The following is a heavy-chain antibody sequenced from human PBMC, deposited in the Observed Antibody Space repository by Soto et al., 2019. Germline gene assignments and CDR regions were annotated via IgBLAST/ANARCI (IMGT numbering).Heavy chain of an antibody. CDR1: GYTFTGYY. CDR2: INPNSGGT. V-gene: IGHV1-2*04. J-gene: IGHJ5*02. CDR3: ARAGCSSTSCYASNWFDP. Sequence: ASVKVSCKASGYTFTGYYMHWVRQAPGQGLEWMGWINPNSGGTNYAQKFQGWVTMTRDTSISTAYMELSRLRSDDTAVYYCARAGCSSTSCYASNWFDPWGQGTLVTVS. D-gene: IGHD2-2*01.